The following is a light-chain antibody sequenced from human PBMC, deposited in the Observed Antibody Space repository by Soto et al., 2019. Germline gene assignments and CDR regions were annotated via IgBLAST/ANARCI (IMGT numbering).Light chain of an antibody. J-gene: IGLJ1*01. CDR1: NSDVGSYNL. Sequence: QSALTQPASVSGSPGQSITISCTGTNSDVGSYNLVSWYQQHPGKDPKLMIYEGTKRPSGVSNRFSGSKSGDTASLTISGLQAEDEADYYCCSYAGSSTDVFGTGTKLTVL. V-gene: IGLV2-23*01. CDR2: EGT. CDR3: CSYAGSSTDV.